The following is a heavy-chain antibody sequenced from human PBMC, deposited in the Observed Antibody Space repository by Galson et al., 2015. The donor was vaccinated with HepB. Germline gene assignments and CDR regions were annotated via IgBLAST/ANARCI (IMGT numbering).Heavy chain of an antibody. CDR1: RFIFSTYA. J-gene: IGHJ6*02. CDR3: ATVGYSGGSWYSDYYGMDV. Sequence: SLRLSCAASRFIFSTYAMHWVRQAPGKRLEWVALISFEGSNKYYADSVKGRFTISRDNSKNTVYLQMNSLRGEDTAVYYCATVGYSGGSWYSDYYGMDVWGQGTTVTVSS. V-gene: IGHV3-30*04. CDR2: ISFEGSNK. D-gene: IGHD2-15*01.